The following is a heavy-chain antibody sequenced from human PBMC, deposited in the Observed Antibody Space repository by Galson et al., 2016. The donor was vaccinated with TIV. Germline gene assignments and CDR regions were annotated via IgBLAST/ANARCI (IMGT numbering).Heavy chain of an antibody. CDR2: LKSRGSGGTA. CDR1: GLTVSDAW. CDR3: TTEGFTYGRHSFGV. J-gene: IGHJ3*01. V-gene: IGHV3-15*01. Sequence: SLRLSCAISGLTVSDAWMSWVRQAPGKGLEWVGRLKSRGSGGTADSPAPVKGRLTISRDDSRNMLFLQMSNLKTEDTAVYYCTTEGFTYGRHSFGVWGLGTMVTVSS. D-gene: IGHD5-18*01.